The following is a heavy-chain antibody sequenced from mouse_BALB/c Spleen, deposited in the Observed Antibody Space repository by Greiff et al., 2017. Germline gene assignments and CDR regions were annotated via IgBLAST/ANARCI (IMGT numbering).Heavy chain of an antibody. V-gene: IGHV5-12-1*01. CDR1: GFAFSSYD. D-gene: IGHD3-1*01. CDR2: ISSGGGST. J-gene: IGHJ2*01. Sequence: EVKVVESGGGLVKPGGSLKLSCAASGFAFSSYDMSWVRQTPEKRLEWVAYISSGGGSTYYPDTVKGRFTISRDNAKNTLYLQMSSLKSEDTAMYYCARHRGYYFDYWGQGTTLTVSS. CDR3: ARHRGYYFDY.